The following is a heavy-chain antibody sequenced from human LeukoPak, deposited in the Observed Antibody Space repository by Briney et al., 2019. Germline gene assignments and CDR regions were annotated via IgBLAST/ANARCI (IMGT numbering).Heavy chain of an antibody. J-gene: IGHJ4*02. CDR2: IVVGSGNT. Sequence: AASVKVSCKASGFTFTSSTMQWGRQARGQRLEWIGWIVVGSGNTNYAQKFQERVTITRDMSTSTAYMELSSLRSEDPAVYYCAAVPDYDFWSGYGDYWGQGTLVTVSS. CDR1: GFTFTSST. CDR3: AAVPDYDFWSGYGDY. D-gene: IGHD3-3*01. V-gene: IGHV1-58*02.